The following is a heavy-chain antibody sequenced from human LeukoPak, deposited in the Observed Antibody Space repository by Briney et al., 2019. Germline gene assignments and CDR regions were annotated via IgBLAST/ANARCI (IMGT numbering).Heavy chain of an antibody. CDR1: GYTFTSYY. J-gene: IGHJ3*02. CDR2: INPSGGST. CDR3: ARETGKPQLSHDAFDI. D-gene: IGHD2-2*01. V-gene: IGHV1-46*01. Sequence: ASVKVSCKASGYTFTSYYMHWVRQAPGQGLEWMGIINPSGGSTSYAQKFQGRVTMTRDTSTSTVYMKLSSLRSEDTAVYYCARETGKPQLSHDAFDIWGQGTMVTVSS.